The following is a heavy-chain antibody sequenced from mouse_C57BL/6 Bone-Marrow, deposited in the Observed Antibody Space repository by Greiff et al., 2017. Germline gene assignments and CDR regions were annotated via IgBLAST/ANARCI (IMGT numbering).Heavy chain of an antibody. J-gene: IGHJ4*01. Sequence: VQLKESGGGLVQPGGSMKLSCVASGFTFSNYWMNWVRQSPEKGLEWVAQIRLKSDNYATHYAESVKGRFTISRDDSKSSVYLQMNNLRAEDTGIYYCTGYDGYPCYAMDYWGQGTSVTVSS. CDR1: GFTFSNYW. V-gene: IGHV6-3*01. CDR2: IRLKSDNYAT. D-gene: IGHD2-3*01. CDR3: TGYDGYPCYAMDY.